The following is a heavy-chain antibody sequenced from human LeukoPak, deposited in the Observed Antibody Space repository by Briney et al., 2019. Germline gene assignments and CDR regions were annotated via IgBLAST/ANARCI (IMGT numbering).Heavy chain of an antibody. Sequence: GGSLRLSCDAPGFSISVYYMSWIRQSPGKGLEWISYITSGGASTNYADSVKGRFTISRDKAKNSVALQLNSLRAEDTAVYYCTRQRRGTYYASDSWGQGTLVTVSS. CDR1: GFSISVYY. D-gene: IGHD3-16*01. V-gene: IGHV3-11*01. CDR2: ITSGGAST. CDR3: TRQRRGTYYASDS. J-gene: IGHJ4*02.